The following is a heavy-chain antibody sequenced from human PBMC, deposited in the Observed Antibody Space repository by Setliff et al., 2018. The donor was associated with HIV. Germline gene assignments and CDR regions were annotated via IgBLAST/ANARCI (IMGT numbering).Heavy chain of an antibody. V-gene: IGHV4-4*08. D-gene: IGHD2-21*01. CDR3: ARVHLYDATAYYSSFES. J-gene: IGHJ4*02. CDR1: GGSISGNA. Sequence: PSETLSLTCSVSGGSISGNAWSWIRQPPGKGLEWIGYSSTSGCTKYNPSLKSRVTISVDTSKNQFSLKLRSVTAADTAVYFCARVHLYDATAYYSSFESWGPGILVTVSS. CDR2: SSTSGCT.